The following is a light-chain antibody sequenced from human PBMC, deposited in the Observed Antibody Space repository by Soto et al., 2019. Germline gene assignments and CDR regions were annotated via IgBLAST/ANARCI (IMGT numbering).Light chain of an antibody. CDR2: SEN. J-gene: IGLJ2*01. Sequence: QSVLTQPPSASGTPGQRVTISCSGSRFNIGSNTVNWYQQLPGTAPKLLIYSENQRPSGVPDRFSGSKSGTSACLAISGLQSEDEADYYCAAWDGSLNVVLFGGGTKVTVL. CDR1: RFNIGSNT. CDR3: AAWDGSLNVVL. V-gene: IGLV1-44*01.